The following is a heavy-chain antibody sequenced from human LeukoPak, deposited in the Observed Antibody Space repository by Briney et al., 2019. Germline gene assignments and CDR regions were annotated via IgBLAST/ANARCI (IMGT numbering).Heavy chain of an antibody. CDR1: GFTFSSYA. CDR2: ISGSGGST. CDR3: AKGLSRILYYGGVDY. D-gene: IGHD2/OR15-2a*01. V-gene: IGHV3-23*01. J-gene: IGHJ4*02. Sequence: GGSLRLSCAASGFTFSSYAMSWVRQAPGKGLEWVSAISGSGGSTYYADSVKGRFTISRDNSKNTLYLQMNSLRAEDTAVYYCAKGLSRILYYGGVDYWGQGTLVTVSS.